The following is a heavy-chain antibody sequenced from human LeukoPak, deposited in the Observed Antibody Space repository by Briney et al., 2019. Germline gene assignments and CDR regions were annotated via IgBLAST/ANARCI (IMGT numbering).Heavy chain of an antibody. CDR1: GFTFSKNW. J-gene: IGHJ6*02. CDR3: ARDGYSSSWYPMDV. Sequence: GGSLRLSCVASGFTFSKNWMHWVRQAPGKGLVWVSRIQGDGSNTNYADSVKGRFTISRDNSKNTLYLQMNSLRAEDTAVYYCARDGYSSSWYPMDVWGQGTTVTVSS. CDR2: IQGDGSNT. D-gene: IGHD6-13*01. V-gene: IGHV3-74*01.